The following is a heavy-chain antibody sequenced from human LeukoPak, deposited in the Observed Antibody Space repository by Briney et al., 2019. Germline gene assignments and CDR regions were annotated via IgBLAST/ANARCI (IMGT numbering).Heavy chain of an antibody. Sequence: GGSLRLSCAASGFTVSSNYMSWVRQAPGKGLEWVSAISGSGGSTYYADSVKGRFTISRDNSKNTLYLQMNSLRAEDTAVYYCAKGDIVATIPYDYWGQGTLVTVSS. V-gene: IGHV3-23*01. CDR2: ISGSGGST. D-gene: IGHD5-12*01. CDR3: AKGDIVATIPYDY. CDR1: GFTVSSNY. J-gene: IGHJ4*02.